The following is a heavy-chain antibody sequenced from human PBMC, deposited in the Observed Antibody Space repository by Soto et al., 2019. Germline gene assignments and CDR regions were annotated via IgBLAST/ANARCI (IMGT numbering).Heavy chain of an antibody. CDR1: GFTFSSYA. CDR3: AKQFSSGDHNFDY. D-gene: IGHD6-25*01. J-gene: IGHJ4*02. V-gene: IGHV3-23*01. Sequence: GWSLRLSCAASGFTFSSYAMSWVRQAPGKGLEWVSAISGSGGSTYYADSVKGRFTISRDNSKNTLYLQMNSLRAEDTAVYYCAKQFSSGDHNFDYWGQGTLVTVSS. CDR2: ISGSGGST.